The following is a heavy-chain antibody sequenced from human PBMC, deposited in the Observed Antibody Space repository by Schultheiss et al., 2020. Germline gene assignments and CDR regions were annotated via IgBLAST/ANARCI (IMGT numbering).Heavy chain of an antibody. D-gene: IGHD3-3*01. J-gene: IGHJ1*01. CDR3: TTDYPNYDFWSGYYTWYFQH. CDR2: IRSKAYGGTT. V-gene: IGHV3-49*04. CDR1: GFTFTTYG. Sequence: GGSLRLSCGVSGFTFTTYGMNWVRQAPGKGLEWVGFIRSKAYGGTTEYAASVKGRFTISRDDSKSSLYLQMNSLKTEDTAVYYCTTDYPNYDFWSGYYTWYFQHWGQGTLITVSS.